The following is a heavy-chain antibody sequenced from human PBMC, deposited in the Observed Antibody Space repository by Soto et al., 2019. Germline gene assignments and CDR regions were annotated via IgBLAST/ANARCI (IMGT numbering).Heavy chain of an antibody. CDR2: ISGSGGST. Sequence: GGSLRLSCAASGFTFSSYAMSWVRQAPGKGLEWVSAISGSGGSTYYADSVKGRFTISRDNSKNTLYLQMNSLRAEDTAVYYCAKDPRFRYCSSTSCHNCADYWGQGTLVTVSS. J-gene: IGHJ4*02. CDR3: AKDPRFRYCSSTSCHNCADY. CDR1: GFTFSSYA. D-gene: IGHD2-2*02. V-gene: IGHV3-23*01.